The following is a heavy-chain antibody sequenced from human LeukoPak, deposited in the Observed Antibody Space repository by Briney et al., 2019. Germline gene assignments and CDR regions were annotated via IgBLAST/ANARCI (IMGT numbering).Heavy chain of an antibody. J-gene: IGHJ6*02. D-gene: IGHD2-2*01. Sequence: GGALRLSCAASGVTFSSYEMNWVRQAPGKGLEWVSYISSSGSTIYYADSVKGRFTISRDNAKNSLYLQMTSLRAEDKAVYYCARDRADCSSTSCFHYYGMDVWGQGTTVTVSS. CDR2: ISSSGSTI. V-gene: IGHV3-48*03. CDR3: ARDRADCSSTSCFHYYGMDV. CDR1: GVTFSSYE.